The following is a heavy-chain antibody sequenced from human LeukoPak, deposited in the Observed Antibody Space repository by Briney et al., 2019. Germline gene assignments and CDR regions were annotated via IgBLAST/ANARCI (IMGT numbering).Heavy chain of an antibody. CDR3: AKDNFSFSGYDDSNFDY. J-gene: IGHJ4*02. Sequence: GGSLRLSCAASGFTFDDYAMHWGRQAPGKGLEWVSGISWNSGSIGYADSVKGRFTISRDNAKNSLYLQMNSLRAEDTALYYCAKDNFSFSGYDDSNFDYWGQGTLVTVSS. CDR2: ISWNSGSI. V-gene: IGHV3-9*01. CDR1: GFTFDDYA. D-gene: IGHD5-12*01.